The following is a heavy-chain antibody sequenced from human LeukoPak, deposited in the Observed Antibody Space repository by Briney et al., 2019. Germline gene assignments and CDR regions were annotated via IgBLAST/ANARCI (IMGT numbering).Heavy chain of an antibody. J-gene: IGHJ4*02. CDR2: IKQDGSAK. CDR1: GFTFSDYW. CDR3: ARFGSGWYHYYFDY. D-gene: IGHD6-19*01. Sequence: GGSLRLSCAGSGFTFSDYWMSWVGQAPGKGLEWVANIKQDGSAKYYVDSVKGRFTISRDNAKTLLYLQMNSLRAEDTAVYYCARFGSGWYHYYFDYWGQGTLVTVSS. V-gene: IGHV3-7*01.